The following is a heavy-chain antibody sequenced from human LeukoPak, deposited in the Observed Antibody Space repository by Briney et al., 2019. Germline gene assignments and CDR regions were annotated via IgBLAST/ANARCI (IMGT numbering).Heavy chain of an antibody. J-gene: IGHJ4*02. V-gene: IGHV3-9*03. Sequence: GGSLRLSCAASGFTFDDYAMRWVRQAPGKGLEWVSGISWNSGSIGYADSVKGRFTISRDNAKNSLYLQMNSLRAEDMALYYCAKGRDGYNGSPLDYWGQGTLVTVSS. D-gene: IGHD5-24*01. CDR3: AKGRDGYNGSPLDY. CDR2: ISWNSGSI. CDR1: GFTFDDYA.